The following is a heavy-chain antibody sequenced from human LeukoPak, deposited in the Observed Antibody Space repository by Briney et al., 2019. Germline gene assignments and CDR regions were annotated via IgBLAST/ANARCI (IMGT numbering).Heavy chain of an antibody. Sequence: GGSLRLSCAASGFTFSSYWMSWVRQAPGKGLEWVANIKQDGSEKYYVDSVKGRSTISRDNAKNSLYLQMNSLRAEDTAVYYCARESGYCSSTSCYRWFDPWGQGTLVTVSS. CDR3: ARESGYCSSTSCYRWFDP. V-gene: IGHV3-7*01. J-gene: IGHJ5*02. CDR2: IKQDGSEK. CDR1: GFTFSSYW. D-gene: IGHD2-2*03.